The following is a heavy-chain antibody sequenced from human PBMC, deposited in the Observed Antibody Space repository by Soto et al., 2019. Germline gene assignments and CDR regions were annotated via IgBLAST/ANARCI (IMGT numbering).Heavy chain of an antibody. V-gene: IGHV3-7*03. CDR2: INPDGTLK. CDR3: ARWESGDWYLGI. CDR1: VFALSGYW. Sequence: GSLRLSCAASVFALSGYWMTWVRQAPGKGLEWVASINPDGTLKYYVDSVKGRFTISRDNADNSLFLQMISLRVEDTAVYYCARWESGDWYLGIWGQGTLVTVSS. D-gene: IGHD2-21*02. J-gene: IGHJ4*02.